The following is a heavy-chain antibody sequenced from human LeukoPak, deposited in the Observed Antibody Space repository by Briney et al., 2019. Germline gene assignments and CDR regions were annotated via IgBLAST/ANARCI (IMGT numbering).Heavy chain of an antibody. D-gene: IGHD4-11*01. J-gene: IGHJ4*02. CDR3: ARGYSSYD. V-gene: IGHV3-11*01. CDR2: ISSGSTTI. Sequence: GGSLRLSCAASGFTFSDYWMTWIRQAPGKGLEWVSYISSGSTTIYYADSVKGRFTISRDNAKSSLFLQMNSLRAEDTAVYYCARGYSSYDWGQGTLVTVS. CDR1: GFTFSDYW.